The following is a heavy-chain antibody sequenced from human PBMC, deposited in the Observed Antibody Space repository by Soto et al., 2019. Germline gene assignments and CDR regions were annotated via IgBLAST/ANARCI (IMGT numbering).Heavy chain of an antibody. V-gene: IGHV3-23*01. J-gene: IGHJ4*02. Sequence: PGGSLRLWWGASGVSCNIFARNWVRQAPGKGLEWVSGISGGGGSTYYADSVKGRFTISRDNSNNTLYLQMNSLRAEDTAVYYCAKDPTSYDSSAQFDSWGQGTLVTVSS. CDR3: AKDPTSYDSSAQFDS. CDR2: ISGGGGST. D-gene: IGHD3-22*01. CDR1: GVSCNIFA.